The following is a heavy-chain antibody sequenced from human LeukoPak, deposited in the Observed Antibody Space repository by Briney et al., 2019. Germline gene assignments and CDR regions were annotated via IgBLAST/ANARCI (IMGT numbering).Heavy chain of an antibody. Sequence: GGSLRLSCAASGFTFSSYWMHWVRQAPGKGLVWVSRINSDGSSTSYADSVKGRFTISRDNAKNTLYLQMNSLRAEDTAVYYCARASGYSRYYYYMDVWGKGTTVTVSS. D-gene: IGHD3-3*01. CDR3: ARASGYSRYYYYMDV. J-gene: IGHJ6*03. CDR2: INSDGSST. CDR1: GFTFSSYW. V-gene: IGHV3-74*01.